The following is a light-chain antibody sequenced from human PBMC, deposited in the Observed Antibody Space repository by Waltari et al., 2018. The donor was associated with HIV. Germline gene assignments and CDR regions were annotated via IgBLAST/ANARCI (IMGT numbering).Light chain of an antibody. CDR3: QQYYHVPYT. J-gene: IGKJ2*01. CDR1: QSILYSSNNQYY. Sequence: DVVVTQSPDSLAVSLGERATLNCRSSQSILYSSNNQYYLAWYQQKPGQRPKLLIYWASARQSGVPDRFSGNGSGTDFTLTISSLQAEDVAVYYCQQYYHVPYTFGLGTKLEIK. V-gene: IGKV4-1*01. CDR2: WAS.